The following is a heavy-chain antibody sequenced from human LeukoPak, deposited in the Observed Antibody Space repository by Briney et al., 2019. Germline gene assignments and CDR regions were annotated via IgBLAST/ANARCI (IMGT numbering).Heavy chain of an antibody. V-gene: IGHV4-38-2*01. J-gene: IGHJ5*02. Sequence: SETLSLTCAVSGYSISSGYYWGWIRQPPGKGLEWIGIIYHSGSTYYNPSLKSRVTISVDTSKNQFSLKLSSVTAADTAVYYCARVPINYDFWSGFENWSDPWGQGTLVTVSS. CDR2: IYHSGST. CDR3: ARVPINYDFWSGFENWSDP. D-gene: IGHD3-3*01. CDR1: GYSISSGYY.